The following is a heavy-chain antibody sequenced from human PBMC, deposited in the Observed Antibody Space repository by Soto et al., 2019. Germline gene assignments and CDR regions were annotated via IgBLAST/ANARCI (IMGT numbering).Heavy chain of an antibody. J-gene: IGHJ6*02. CDR3: ARKVYPDGMDV. V-gene: IGHV4-61*01. Sequence: PPETLSLTCTVSGGSVSSGSYYWSWIRHPPGKGLEWIGYIYSSGSTNYNPSLTSRVTISVDTSKNQFSLKLSSVTAADTAVYYCARKVYPDGMDVWGQGTMVTVSS. CDR1: GGSVSSGSYY. CDR2: IYSSGST.